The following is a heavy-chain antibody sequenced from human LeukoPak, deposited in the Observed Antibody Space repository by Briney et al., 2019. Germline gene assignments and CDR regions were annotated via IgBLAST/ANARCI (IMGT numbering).Heavy chain of an antibody. CDR1: GASISSGGYY. J-gene: IGHJ5*02. Sequence: SQSLSLTCTVSGASISSGGYYWSWIRQHPGKGLEWIGYIYYSGSTYYNPSLKSRVTISVDTSKNQFSLKLSSVTAADTAVYYCARGSLVVVVDWFDPWGQGTLVTVSS. CDR2: IYYSGST. CDR3: ARGSLVVVVDWFDP. D-gene: IGHD2-2*01. V-gene: IGHV4-31*03.